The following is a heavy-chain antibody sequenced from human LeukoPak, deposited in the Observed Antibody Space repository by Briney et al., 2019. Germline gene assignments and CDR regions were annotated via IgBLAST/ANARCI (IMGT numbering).Heavy chain of an antibody. Sequence: PLETLSLTCAVYGESFSDYYWTWIRQPPGKGLEWIGEINHSRSTNYSPSLKSRVTISLDTSKNQFSLRLSSVTAADTAVYYCAGKTDYWGQGALVTVSS. V-gene: IGHV4-34*01. CDR1: GESFSDYY. CDR2: INHSRST. J-gene: IGHJ4*02. CDR3: AGKTDY.